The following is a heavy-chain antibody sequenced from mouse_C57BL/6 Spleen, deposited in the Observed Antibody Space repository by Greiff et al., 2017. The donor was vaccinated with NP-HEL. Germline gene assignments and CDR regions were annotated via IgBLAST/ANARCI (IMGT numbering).Heavy chain of an antibody. D-gene: IGHD1-1*01. J-gene: IGHJ1*03. V-gene: IGHV1-19*01. CDR1: GYTFTDYY. CDR2: INPYNGGT. CDR3: APPFITTVVATGDV. Sequence: VQLQQSGPVLVKPGASVKMSCKASGYTFTDYYMNWVKQSHGKSLEWIGVINPYNGGTSYNQKFKGKATLTVDKSSSTAYMELNSLTSEDSAVYYCAPPFITTVVATGDVWGTGTTVTVSS.